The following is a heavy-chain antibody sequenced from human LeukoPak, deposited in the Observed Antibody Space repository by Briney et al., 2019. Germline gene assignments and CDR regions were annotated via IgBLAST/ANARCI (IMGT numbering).Heavy chain of an antibody. CDR2: IKKDGSQK. Sequence: GGSLRLSCAASGFTFSSFWMSWVRQAPGKGLEWVANIKKDGSQKYYVDSVEGRFTISRDNAKNTLYLQMDSLRVDDTAVYYCTRVFGGYDVSDYWGQGTLVTVSS. V-gene: IGHV3-7*03. J-gene: IGHJ4*02. D-gene: IGHD3-3*01. CDR1: GFTFSSFW. CDR3: TRVFGGYDVSDY.